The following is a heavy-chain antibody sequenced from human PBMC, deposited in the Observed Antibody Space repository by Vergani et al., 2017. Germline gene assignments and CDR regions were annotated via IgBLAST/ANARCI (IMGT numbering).Heavy chain of an antibody. Sequence: EVQLVESGGGLVQPGGSLRLSCAASGFTFSSYWMSWVRQAPGKGLEWVANIKQDGSEKYYVDSVKGRFTISRDNAKNSLYLQMNSLRAEDTAVYYCARDAPKRTYYYYMDVWGKGTTVTVSS. CDR1: GFTFSSYW. D-gene: IGHD1/OR15-1a*01. J-gene: IGHJ6*03. CDR2: IKQDGSEK. CDR3: ARDAPKRTYYYYMDV. V-gene: IGHV3-7*01.